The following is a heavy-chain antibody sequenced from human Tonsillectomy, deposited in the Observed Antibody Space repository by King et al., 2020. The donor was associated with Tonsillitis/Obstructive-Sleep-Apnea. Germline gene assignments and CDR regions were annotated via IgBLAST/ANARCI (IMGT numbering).Heavy chain of an antibody. CDR1: GASISSSSYY. CDR2: LFFGGNT. V-gene: IGHV4-39*01. D-gene: IGHD2-8*01. Sequence: LQLQESGPGLVKTSETLSLTCTVSGASISSSSYYWGWIRQPPGRGLEWVGSLFFGGNTHDNPSLKSRIAISVDTSKNQFSLRLTSVTAADTAVYYCARRRGHCVDGVCYGVSYFDLWGQGTLVSVSS. J-gene: IGHJ4*02. CDR3: ARRRGHCVDGVCYGVSYFDL.